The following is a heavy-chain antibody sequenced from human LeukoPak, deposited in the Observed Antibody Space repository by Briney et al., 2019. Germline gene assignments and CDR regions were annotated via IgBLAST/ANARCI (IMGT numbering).Heavy chain of an antibody. D-gene: IGHD6-13*01. J-gene: IGHJ5*01. Sequence: GESLKISCKGSGYSFPTYWIGWVRQMPGKGLEWMGFIYPGDSHTRYSPSFQGQVTISVDKSISTAYLQWSSLKASDTAMYYCAGSAANWFDSWGQGTLVTVFS. CDR3: AGSAANWFDS. CDR2: IYPGDSHT. V-gene: IGHV5-51*01. CDR1: GYSFPTYW.